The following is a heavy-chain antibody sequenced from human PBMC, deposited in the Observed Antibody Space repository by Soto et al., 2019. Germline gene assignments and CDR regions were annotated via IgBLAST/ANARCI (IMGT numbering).Heavy chain of an antibody. V-gene: IGHV1-24*01. CDR3: ATVYYDYVWGSYRSRWFDP. CDR2: FDPEDGET. D-gene: IGHD3-16*02. J-gene: IGHJ5*02. Sequence: ASVKVSCKVSGYTLTELSMHWVRQAPGKGLEWMGGFDPEDGETIYAQKFQGRVTMTEDTSTDTAYMELSSLRSEDTAVYYCATVYYDYVWGSYRSRWFDPWGQGTQVTVSS. CDR1: GYTLTELS.